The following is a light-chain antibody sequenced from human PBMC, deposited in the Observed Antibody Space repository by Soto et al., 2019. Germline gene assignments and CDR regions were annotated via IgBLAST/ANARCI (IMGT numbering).Light chain of an antibody. Sequence: DFVMTQSPISLPVTIGQPASISCRSNQSLVHSDGIAYFSWVQQRPGRSPRRLIYKVSNRDSGVPARFSGSGSGTDFALKISRVEAEDVGVYYCMQALQSPITFGQGTLLEI. CDR1: QSLVHSDGIAY. CDR2: KVS. V-gene: IGKV2-30*02. J-gene: IGKJ5*01. CDR3: MQALQSPIT.